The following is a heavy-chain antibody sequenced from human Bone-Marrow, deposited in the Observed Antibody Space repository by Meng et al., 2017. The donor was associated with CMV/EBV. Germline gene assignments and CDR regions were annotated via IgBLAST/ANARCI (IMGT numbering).Heavy chain of an antibody. J-gene: IGHJ4*02. CDR2: IIPIFGTA. CDR1: GGTFSSYA. Sequence: SVKVSCKASGGTFSSYAISWVRQAPGQGLEWMGGIIPIFGTANYAQKFQGRVTITTDESTSTAYMELSSLRSEDTAVYYCARSTSRWLQVFDYWGLGTRVTGYS. V-gene: IGHV1-69*05. CDR3: ARSTSRWLQVFDY. D-gene: IGHD5-24*01.